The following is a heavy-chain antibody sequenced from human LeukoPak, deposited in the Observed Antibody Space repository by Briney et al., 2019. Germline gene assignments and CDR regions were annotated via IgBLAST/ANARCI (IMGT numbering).Heavy chain of an antibody. V-gene: IGHV6-1*01. D-gene: IGHD6-13*01. Sequence: SQTLSLTCAISGDSVSSNSAAWNWIGHSPSRGLEGLGSTYYRSKWYNDYAVSVKSRITINPDTSKNQFSLQLNSVTPEDTAVYYCARDRWSYYFDYWGQGTLVTVSS. J-gene: IGHJ4*02. CDR3: ARDRWSYYFDY. CDR1: GDSVSSNSAA. CDR2: TYYRSKWYN.